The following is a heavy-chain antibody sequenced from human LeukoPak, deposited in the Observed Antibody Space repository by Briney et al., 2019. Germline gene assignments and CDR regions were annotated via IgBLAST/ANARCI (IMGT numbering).Heavy chain of an antibody. Sequence: PSETLSLTCTVSGGSISSSSYYWGWIRQPPGKGLEWIGEINHSGSTNYNPSLKSRVTISVDTSKNQFSLKLSSVTAADTAVYYCARGFGPIVVVPAAYDYWGQGTLVTVSS. V-gene: IGHV4-39*07. CDR2: INHSGST. CDR3: ARGFGPIVVVPAAYDY. D-gene: IGHD2-2*01. CDR1: GGSISSSSYY. J-gene: IGHJ4*02.